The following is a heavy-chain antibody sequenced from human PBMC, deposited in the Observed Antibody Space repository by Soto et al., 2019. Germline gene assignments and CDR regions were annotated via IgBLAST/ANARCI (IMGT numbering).Heavy chain of an antibody. CDR1: GVTFGDYA. CDR3: ARRKYLDY. CDR2: IRSKTYGGTT. V-gene: IGHV3-49*03. Sequence: GGSLRLSCRTSGVTFGDYAMSWFRQAPGKGLEWIGYIRSKTYGGTTEYAASVKGRFTISRDDSKRVAHLQMNSLESEDTAVYYCARRKYLDYWGQGTLVTVSS. J-gene: IGHJ4*02.